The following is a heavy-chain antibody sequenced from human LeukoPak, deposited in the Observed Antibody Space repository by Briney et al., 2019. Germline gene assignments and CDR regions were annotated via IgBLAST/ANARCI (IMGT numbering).Heavy chain of an antibody. CDR1: DDSISSYY. J-gene: IGHJ3*02. D-gene: IGHD4-17*01. CDR2: INHSGGT. CDR3: ASDDYGDLVNAFDI. V-gene: IGHV4-34*01. Sequence: SETLSLTCTVSDDSISSYYWSWIRQPPGKGLEWIGEINHSGGTNYNPSLKSRVTISLDTSKNHFSLKLTSVTAADTAVYYCASDDYGDLVNAFDIWGQGTMVTVSS.